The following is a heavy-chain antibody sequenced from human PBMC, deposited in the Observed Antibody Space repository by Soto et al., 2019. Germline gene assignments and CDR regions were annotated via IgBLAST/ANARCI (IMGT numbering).Heavy chain of an antibody. D-gene: IGHD3-22*01. J-gene: IGHJ4*02. Sequence: QVQLQESGPGLVKPSETLSLTCTVSGASISSYSWTWIRQPPGKGLEWIGNIFYSGSTNYNPSLPSRVTMSVDTSKSQIFLKLRSVTAADTAIYYCARGRYYFDSRGWGLGTLVTVSS. CDR1: GASISSYS. CDR2: IFYSGST. CDR3: ARGRYYFDSRG. V-gene: IGHV4-59*01.